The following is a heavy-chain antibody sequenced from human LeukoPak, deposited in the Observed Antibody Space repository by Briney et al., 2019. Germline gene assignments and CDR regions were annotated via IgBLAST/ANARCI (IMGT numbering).Heavy chain of an antibody. CDR1: GFTFSRYA. D-gene: IGHD6-13*01. CDR2: ISGGGGST. V-gene: IGHV3-23*01. Sequence: GGSLRLSCAASGFTFSRYAMGWVRQAPGKGLEWVSGISGGGGSTYYADSVKGRFTISRDNAKNSLFLQMNSLTAEDTAVYYCARDLGYSSSWYLASYFDYWGQGTLVTVSS. CDR3: ARDLGYSSSWYLASYFDY. J-gene: IGHJ4*02.